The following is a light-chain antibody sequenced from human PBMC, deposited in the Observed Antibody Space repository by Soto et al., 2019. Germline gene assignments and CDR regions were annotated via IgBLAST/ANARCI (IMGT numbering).Light chain of an antibody. CDR3: QQYTSSLIT. V-gene: IGKV3-11*01. CDR1: QSVSSY. J-gene: IGKJ5*01. Sequence: IVFTQSPSTLSLSPGERATLSCRASQSVSSYLAWYQQKPGQAPRLLVYDASNRATGIPDRFSGSGSGTDFTLTISSLEPEDFAVYYCQQYTSSLITFGQGTRLEIK. CDR2: DAS.